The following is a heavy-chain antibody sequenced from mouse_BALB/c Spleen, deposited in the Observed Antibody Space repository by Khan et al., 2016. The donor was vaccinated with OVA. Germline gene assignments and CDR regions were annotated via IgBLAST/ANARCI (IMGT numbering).Heavy chain of an antibody. Sequence: EVQLVESGGDLVEPGGSLKLSCAASGFTFSTYGMSWVRQTPDKRLEWVATISTGGHYTYYPDSVRGRFTISRDNAKNTLYLQMTSLKSEDTAMFYCVRLCYYYDSEGFAYWGQGTLVTVSA. D-gene: IGHD1-1*01. CDR2: ISTGGHYT. CDR1: GFTFSTYG. V-gene: IGHV5-6*01. J-gene: IGHJ3*01. CDR3: VRLCYYYDSEGFAY.